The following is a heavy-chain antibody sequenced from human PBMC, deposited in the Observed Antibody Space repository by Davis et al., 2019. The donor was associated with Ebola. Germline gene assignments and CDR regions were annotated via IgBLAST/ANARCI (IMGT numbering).Heavy chain of an antibody. CDR3: RGPQRGAY. CDR2: ISYDGSNK. J-gene: IGHJ4*02. Sequence: GESLKISCAASGFTFSSYAMHWVRQAPGKGLEWVAVISYDGSNKYYADSVKGRFTISRDNSKNTLYLQMNSLRLEDTAVYYCRGPQRGAYWGQGNLVTVSS. V-gene: IGHV3-30*14. CDR1: GFTFSSYA. D-gene: IGHD6-25*01.